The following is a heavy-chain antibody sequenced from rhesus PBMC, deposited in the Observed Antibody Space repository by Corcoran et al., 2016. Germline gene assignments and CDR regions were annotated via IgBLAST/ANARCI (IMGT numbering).Heavy chain of an antibody. D-gene: IGHD1-38*01. J-gene: IGHJ6*01. CDR2: ITYRGST. Sequence: QVQLQESGPGLVKPSETLSLTCAVSGGSISSGYYYWSWIRQPPGKGLEWIGYITYRGSTSYTPSLKSRVTISRDTSKNQFSLKLSSVTAADTAVYYCAVPPTQRRYGLDSWGQGVVVSVSS. V-gene: IGHV4-122*02. CDR1: GGSISSGYYY. CDR3: AVPPTQRRYGLDS.